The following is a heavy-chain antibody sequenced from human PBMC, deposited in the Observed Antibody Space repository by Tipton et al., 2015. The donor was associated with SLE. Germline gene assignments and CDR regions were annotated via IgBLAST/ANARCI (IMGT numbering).Heavy chain of an antibody. CDR1: GFTFSSYG. Sequence: GSLRLSCAASGFTFSSYGMHWVRQAPGKGLEWVSTISGSGTSAYYADSVKGRFSISRDNSKNTLHLQMNSLRKEDTAVYYCAKDPLGSTWHKFEGVDYWGQGTLVTVSS. J-gene: IGHJ4*02. CDR3: AKDPLGSTWHKFEGVDY. CDR2: ISGSGTSA. D-gene: IGHD6-13*01. V-gene: IGHV3-NL1*01.